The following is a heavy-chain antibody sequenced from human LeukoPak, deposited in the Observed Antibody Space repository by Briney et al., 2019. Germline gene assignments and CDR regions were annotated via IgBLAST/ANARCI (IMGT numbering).Heavy chain of an antibody. Sequence: ASVKVSCKASGGTFSSYAISWVRQAPGQGLEWMGGIIPIFGTANYAQKFQGRVTITADESTSTAYMELSSLRSEDTAVYYCAREAYVLRYFDWVIKDYYYYMDVWGKGTTVTISS. J-gene: IGHJ6*03. D-gene: IGHD3-9*01. CDR1: GGTFSSYA. V-gene: IGHV1-69*13. CDR2: IIPIFGTA. CDR3: AREAYVLRYFDWVIKDYYYYMDV.